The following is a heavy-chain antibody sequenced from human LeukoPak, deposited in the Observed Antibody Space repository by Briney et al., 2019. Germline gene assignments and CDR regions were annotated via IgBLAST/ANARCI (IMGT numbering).Heavy chain of an antibody. CDR1: GFTFSSYA. D-gene: IGHD1-26*01. CDR2: ISGSGGST. J-gene: IGHJ4*02. V-gene: IGHV3-23*01. Sequence: QSGGSLRLSCAASGFTFSSYAMSWVRQAPGKGLEWVSAISGSGGSTYYADSVKGRFTISRDNSKDTLYLQMNSLRAGDTAVYYCAIIVGATGSGYFDYWGQGTLVTVSS. CDR3: AIIVGATGSGYFDY.